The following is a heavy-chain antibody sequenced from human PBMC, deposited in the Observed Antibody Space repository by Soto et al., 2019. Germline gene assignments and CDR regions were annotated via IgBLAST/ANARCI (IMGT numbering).Heavy chain of an antibody. CDR1: GFTFSSYG. Sequence: PGGSLRLSCAASGFTFSSYGMHWVRQAPGKGLEWVAVISYDGSNKYYADSVKGRFTISRDNSKNTLYLQMNSLRAEDTAVYYCAKSRIQLWLLDYWGQGTLVTVSS. J-gene: IGHJ4*02. D-gene: IGHD5-18*01. CDR2: ISYDGSNK. V-gene: IGHV3-30*18. CDR3: AKSRIQLWLLDY.